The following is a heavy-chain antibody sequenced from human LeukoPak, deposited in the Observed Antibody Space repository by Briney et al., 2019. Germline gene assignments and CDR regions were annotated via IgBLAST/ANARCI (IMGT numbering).Heavy chain of an antibody. CDR1: GFTFSTNA. V-gene: IGHV3-23*01. J-gene: IGHJ6*03. CDR3: AKNGGSVLVDYYYYMDV. CDR2: ISGSGGST. Sequence: GGSLRLSCAASGFTFSTNAMSWVRQAPGKGLEWVSAISGSGGSTYYADSVKGRFTTSRDNSKNTLYLQMNSLRAEDTAVYYCAKNGGSVLVDYYYYMDVWGKGTTVTVSS. D-gene: IGHD1-26*01.